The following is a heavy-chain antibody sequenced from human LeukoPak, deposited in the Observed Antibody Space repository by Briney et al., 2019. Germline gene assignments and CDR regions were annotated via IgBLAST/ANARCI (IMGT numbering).Heavy chain of an antibody. Sequence: SVKVSCKASGGTFSSYAISWVRQAPGQGLEWMGRIIPILGIANYAQKFQGRVTITADKSTSTAYMELSSLRSEDTAVYYCARDYYDSSGYYYYYGMDVWGQGTTVTVSS. J-gene: IGHJ6*02. CDR3: ARDYYDSSGYYYYYGMDV. CDR2: IIPILGIA. D-gene: IGHD3-22*01. V-gene: IGHV1-69*04. CDR1: GGTFSSYA.